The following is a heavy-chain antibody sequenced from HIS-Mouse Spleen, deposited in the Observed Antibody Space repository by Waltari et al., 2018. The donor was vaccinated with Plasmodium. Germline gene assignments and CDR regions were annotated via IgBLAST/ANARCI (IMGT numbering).Heavy chain of an antibody. Sequence: QVQLQQWGAGLLKPSETLSLTCAVYGGSFSGYYWSWIRQPPGKGLEWIGEINHSGSPNSNPSLKSRVTISVDTSKNQFSLKLSSVTAADTAVYYCARAYYDFWSGYRFDYWGQGTLVTVSS. J-gene: IGHJ4*02. CDR3: ARAYYDFWSGYRFDY. D-gene: IGHD3-3*01. CDR1: GGSFSGYY. CDR2: INHSGSP. V-gene: IGHV4-34*01.